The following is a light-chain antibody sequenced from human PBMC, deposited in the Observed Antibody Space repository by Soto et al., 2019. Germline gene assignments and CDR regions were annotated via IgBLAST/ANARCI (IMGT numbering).Light chain of an antibody. CDR3: QQYYDWWT. V-gene: IGKV3-15*01. Sequence: EIVMTQSPATLSVSPGERATLSCRASQSVSSKLAWFQQKPGQAPSLLIYDASTRATGIPARFSGSGSGTEFTLTINSLQSEDFAVYYCQQYYDWWTFGQGTKVDIK. CDR2: DAS. J-gene: IGKJ1*01. CDR1: QSVSSK.